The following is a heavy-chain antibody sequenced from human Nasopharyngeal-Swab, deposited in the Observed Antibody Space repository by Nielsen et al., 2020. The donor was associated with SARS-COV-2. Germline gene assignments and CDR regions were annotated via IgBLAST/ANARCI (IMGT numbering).Heavy chain of an antibody. V-gene: IGHV3-48*03. CDR3: ARDLGFGELPNWFDP. D-gene: IGHD3-10*01. CDR2: ISSSGSTI. CDR1: GFTFDDYA. J-gene: IGHJ5*02. Sequence: GESLKISCAASGFTFDDYAMYWVRQAPGKGLEWVSYISSSGSTIYYADSVKGRFTISRDNAKNSLYLQMNSLRAEDTAVYYCARDLGFGELPNWFDPWGQGTLVTVSS.